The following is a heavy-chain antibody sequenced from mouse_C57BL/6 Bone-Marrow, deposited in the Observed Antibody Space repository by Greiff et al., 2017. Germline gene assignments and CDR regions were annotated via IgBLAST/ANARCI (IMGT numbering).Heavy chain of an antibody. CDR2: INPSSGYT. CDR3: ARWERGDYFDY. D-gene: IGHD4-1*01. J-gene: IGHJ2*01. Sequence: VQLQQSGAELARPGASVKMSCKASGYTFTSYTMHWVKQRPGQGLEWIGYINPSSGYTKYNQKFKDKATLTADKSSSTAYMQLRSLTSEDSAVYYCARWERGDYFDYWGQGTPLTVSS. CDR1: GYTFTSYT. V-gene: IGHV1-4*01.